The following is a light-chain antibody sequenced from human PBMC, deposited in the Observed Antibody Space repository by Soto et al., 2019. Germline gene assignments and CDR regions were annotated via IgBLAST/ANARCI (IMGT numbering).Light chain of an antibody. Sequence: EIVLTQSPGTLSLSPGERATLSCRASQSVSRTYLAWYQQKPDQAPRLLIYGTSNRATGIPDRFSGSGSGTDFTLTINKLEPGDFAVYFCQQYGSSPYTCGQGTKLEI. CDR3: QQYGSSPYT. CDR2: GTS. CDR1: QSVSRTY. V-gene: IGKV3-20*01. J-gene: IGKJ2*01.